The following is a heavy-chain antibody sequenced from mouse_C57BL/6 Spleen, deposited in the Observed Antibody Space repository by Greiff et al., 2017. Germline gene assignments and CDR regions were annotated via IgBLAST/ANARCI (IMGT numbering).Heavy chain of an antibody. D-gene: IGHD1-1*01. CDR1: GFTFGTFA. Sequence: DVKLQESGEGLVKPGGSLKLSCAASGFTFGTFAWSWVRKTQEKRLEWVAYISGGGDSIYYADTVKGRFTISRDNARNTLYLQMSSLKSEDTAMYYCTRDDYYGSSHYYAMDYWGQGTSVTVSS. CDR3: TRDDYYGSSHYYAMDY. V-gene: IGHV5-9-1*02. CDR2: ISGGGDSI. J-gene: IGHJ4*01.